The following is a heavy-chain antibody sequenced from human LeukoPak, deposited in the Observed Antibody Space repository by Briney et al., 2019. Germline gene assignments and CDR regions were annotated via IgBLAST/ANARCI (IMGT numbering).Heavy chain of an antibody. Sequence: ASVKVSCKVSGYTLTELSMHWVRQAPGKGLEWMGRFDPEDGETIYAQKFQGRVTMTEDTSTDTAYMELSSLRSEDTAVYYCATHPNYDILTGYHYWGQGNPGHRLL. CDR1: GYTLTELS. V-gene: IGHV1-24*01. J-gene: IGHJ4*02. CDR3: ATHPNYDILTGYHY. D-gene: IGHD3-9*01. CDR2: FDPEDGET.